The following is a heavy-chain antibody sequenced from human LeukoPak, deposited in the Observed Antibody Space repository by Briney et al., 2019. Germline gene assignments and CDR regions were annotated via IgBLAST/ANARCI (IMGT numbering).Heavy chain of an antibody. J-gene: IGHJ6*02. CDR3: AKTAKSSYYYYGMDV. V-gene: IGHV4-34*01. CDR2: INHSGST. Sequence: SETLPLTCAVYGGSFSGYYWSWIRQPPGKGLEWIGEINHSGSTNYNPSLKSRVTISVDTSKNQFSLKLSSVTAADTAVYYCAKTAKSSYYYYGMDVWGQGTTVTVSS. CDR1: GGSFSGYY.